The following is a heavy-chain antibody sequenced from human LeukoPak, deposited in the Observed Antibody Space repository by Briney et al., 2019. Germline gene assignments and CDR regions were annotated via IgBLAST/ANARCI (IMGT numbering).Heavy chain of an antibody. CDR3: ARHPEGFPKFDP. CDR2: IYHSGTS. V-gene: IGHV4-59*01. Sequence: SETLSLTCTVSSASISTYYWGWIRQPPGKGLEWIGYIYHSGTSNYNPSLKSRVTMSVDTSKSQFSLSLSSVTSAGTAVYYCARHPEGFPKFDPWGQGTLVTVSS. CDR1: SASISTYY. J-gene: IGHJ5*02. D-gene: IGHD1-14*01.